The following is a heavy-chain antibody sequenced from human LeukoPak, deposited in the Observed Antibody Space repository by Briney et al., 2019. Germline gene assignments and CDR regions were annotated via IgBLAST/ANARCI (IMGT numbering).Heavy chain of an antibody. CDR2: IFAAGAT. CDR1: EFTVSKNY. J-gene: IGHJ3*01. D-gene: IGHD6-6*01. CDR3: ARSESSSSRRAFDF. V-gene: IGHV3-66*02. Sequence: GGSLRLSCVASEFTVSKNYIIWVRQAPGKGLEWVSGIFAAGATYYADSVKGRFAISRDNSKNTVFLQMNSLRHEDTALYYCARSESSSSRRAFDFWGLGTLVTVSS.